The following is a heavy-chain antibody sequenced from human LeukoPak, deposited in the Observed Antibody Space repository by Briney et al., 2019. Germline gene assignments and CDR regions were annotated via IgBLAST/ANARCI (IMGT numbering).Heavy chain of an antibody. J-gene: IGHJ4*02. Sequence: PGGSLRLSCAASGFSFSDAWMNWVRQAPGKGLEWVSVIFYDGSKKYYADFVKGRFTISRDNSKNVVYLQMDSLRAEDTAFYYCARSLGETTFDWWGQGTLVTVPS. CDR1: GFSFSDAW. CDR3: ARSLGETTFDW. V-gene: IGHV3-33*08. CDR2: IFYDGSKK. D-gene: IGHD3-16*01.